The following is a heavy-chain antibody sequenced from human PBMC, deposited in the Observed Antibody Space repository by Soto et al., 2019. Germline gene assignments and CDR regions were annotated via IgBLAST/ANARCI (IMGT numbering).Heavy chain of an antibody. J-gene: IGHJ4*02. CDR2: INPNSGGT. D-gene: IGHD6-19*01. CDR3: AREGSGWKYFDY. CDR1: GYTFTSYG. Sequence: EASVKVSCKASGYTFTSYGISWVRQAPGQGLEWMGWINPNSGGTTYAQKFQGRVTLTRDTSITTAYMELSGLTSDDTAVYFCAREGSGWKYFDYWGQGSPVTVSS. V-gene: IGHV1-2*02.